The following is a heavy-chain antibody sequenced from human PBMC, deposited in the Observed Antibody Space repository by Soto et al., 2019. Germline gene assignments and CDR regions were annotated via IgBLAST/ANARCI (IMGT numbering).Heavy chain of an antibody. CDR2: ISPYNGTT. CDR1: GYTFTTYG. D-gene: IGHD1-1*01. V-gene: IGHV1-18*04. CDR3: ARDGERDTGLNFYYYLHGMDA. Sequence: RASVKVSCKASGYTFTTYGISWVRQAPGQGLEWMGWISPYNGTTKYAEKFQGEMTMTTDTATSTAYMDLRSLRSDDTAAYYCARDGERDTGLNFYYYLHGMDAWGQGTRVTVSS. J-gene: IGHJ6*02.